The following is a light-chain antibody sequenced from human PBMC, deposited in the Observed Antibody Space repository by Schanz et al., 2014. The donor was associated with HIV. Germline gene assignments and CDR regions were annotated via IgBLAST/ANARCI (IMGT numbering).Light chain of an antibody. V-gene: IGLV2-8*01. J-gene: IGLJ7*01. CDR3: SSYAGLNRAV. CDR1: SSDVGGYKY. CDR2: EVN. Sequence: SALTQPPSASGSPGQSVTISCTGTSSDVGGYKYVSWYQQHPGKAPKLMIYEVNQRPSGVPDRFSGSKSGNTASLTISGLQAEDEADYYCSSYAGLNRAVFGGGTQLTVL.